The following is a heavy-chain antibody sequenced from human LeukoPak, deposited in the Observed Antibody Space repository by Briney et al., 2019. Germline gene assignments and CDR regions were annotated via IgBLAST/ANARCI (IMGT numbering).Heavy chain of an antibody. D-gene: IGHD2-8*02. CDR3: ARITGPPRKNSYYYGMDV. Sequence: PGESLKISCKGSGYNFTSYWIAWVRQMPGKGLEWMGIIYPGDSDTRYSPSFQGQVTISADKSISTAYLQWSSLKASDTAMYYCARITGPPRKNSYYYGMDVWGQGTTVTVSS. CDR2: IYPGDSDT. V-gene: IGHV5-51*01. J-gene: IGHJ6*02. CDR1: GYNFTSYW.